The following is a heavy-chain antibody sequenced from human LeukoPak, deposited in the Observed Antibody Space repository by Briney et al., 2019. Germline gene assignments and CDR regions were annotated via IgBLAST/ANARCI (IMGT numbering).Heavy chain of an antibody. CDR3: ARASDPYYDFRSGYYQSPDFDY. J-gene: IGHJ4*02. D-gene: IGHD3-3*01. Sequence: PGGSLRLSCAASGFTFSDYYMSWIRQAPGKGLEWVSYISSSGSTIYYADSVKGRFTISRDNAKNSLYLQMNSLRAEDTAVYYCARASDPYYDFRSGYYQSPDFDYWGQGTLVTVSS. V-gene: IGHV3-11*04. CDR2: ISSSGSTI. CDR1: GFTFSDYY.